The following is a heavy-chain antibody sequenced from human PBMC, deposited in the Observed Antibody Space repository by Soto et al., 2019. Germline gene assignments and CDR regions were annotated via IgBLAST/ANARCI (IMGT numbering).Heavy chain of an antibody. Sequence: ASVKVSCKASGGTFSSYAISWVRQAPGQGLEWMGGIIPIFGTANYAQKFQGRVTITADESTSTAYMELSSLRSEDTAVYYWARRERVIRNYDFWSGSRYGMDVWGQGTTVTVSS. CDR3: ARRERVIRNYDFWSGSRYGMDV. V-gene: IGHV1-69*13. CDR1: GGTFSSYA. CDR2: IIPIFGTA. D-gene: IGHD3-3*01. J-gene: IGHJ6*02.